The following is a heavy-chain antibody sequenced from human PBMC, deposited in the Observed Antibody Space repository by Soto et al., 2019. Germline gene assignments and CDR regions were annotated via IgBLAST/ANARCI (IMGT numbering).Heavy chain of an antibody. CDR1: GFTFSSYA. V-gene: IGHV3-23*01. CDR3: AKASSSSWYRSAGDY. J-gene: IGHJ4*02. D-gene: IGHD6-13*01. CDR2: ISGSGGST. Sequence: PGGSLRLSCAASGFTFSSYAMSWVRQAPGKGLEWVSAISGSGGSTYYADSVKGRFTISRDNSKNTLYLQMNSLRAEDTAVYYSAKASSSSWYRSAGDYWGQGTLVTVSS.